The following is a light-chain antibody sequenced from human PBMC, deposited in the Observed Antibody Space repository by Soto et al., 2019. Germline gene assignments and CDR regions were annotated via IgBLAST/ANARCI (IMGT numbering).Light chain of an antibody. Sequence: DIVMTQSPDSLAVSPGERATINCKSSQTVLYSSNNKNYLAWYQQKPGQPPRLLIYWASTRESGVPDRFSGSGSGTDFALTISSLQAEDVAVYYCQQYYDTPWTFGQGTKVDIK. V-gene: IGKV4-1*01. CDR2: WAS. J-gene: IGKJ1*01. CDR1: QTVLYSSNNKNY. CDR3: QQYYDTPWT.